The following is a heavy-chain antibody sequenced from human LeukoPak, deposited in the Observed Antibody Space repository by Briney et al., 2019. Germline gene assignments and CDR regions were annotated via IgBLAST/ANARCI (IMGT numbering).Heavy chain of an antibody. D-gene: IGHD4/OR15-4a*01. Sequence: PGGSLRLSCAASGFTFSSYWMSWVRQTPGKGLEWVANIKPDGSEKYYVDSVKGRFTISRDNSKNTLYLQMNSLRAEDTAVYYCARRAGAYSHPYDYWGQGTLVTVSS. V-gene: IGHV3-7*03. CDR3: ARRAGAYSHPYDY. CDR2: IKPDGSEK. J-gene: IGHJ4*02. CDR1: GFTFSSYW.